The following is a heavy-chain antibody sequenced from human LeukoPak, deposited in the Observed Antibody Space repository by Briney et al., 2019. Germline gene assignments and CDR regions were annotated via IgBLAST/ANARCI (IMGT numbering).Heavy chain of an antibody. CDR3: AKRMGPSIAATDLDY. J-gene: IGHJ4*02. V-gene: IGHV3-30*18. Sequence: GGSLRLSCAASGFSFSTYGMEWVRQAPGKGLEWVAVISYDGSNKYYADSVKGRFTVSRDNSKNTLYLQMNGLRAEDTAVYYCAKRMGPSIAATDLDYWGQGTLVTVSS. CDR2: ISYDGSNK. CDR1: GFSFSTYG. D-gene: IGHD6-13*01.